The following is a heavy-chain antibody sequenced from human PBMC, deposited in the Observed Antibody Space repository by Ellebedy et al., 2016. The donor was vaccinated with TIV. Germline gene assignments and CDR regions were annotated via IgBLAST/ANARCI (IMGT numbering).Heavy chain of an antibody. J-gene: IGHJ6*03. CDR2: IRSKAYGGTT. Sequence: GESLKISCTASGFTFGDYAMSWFRQAPGKGLEWVGFIRSKAYGGTTEYAASVKGRFTISRDDSKSIAYLQMNSLKTEDTAVYYCTRDQALYSSSWFRGYYYMDVWGKGTTVTVSS. CDR1: GFTFGDYA. V-gene: IGHV3-49*03. CDR3: TRDQALYSSSWFRGYYYMDV. D-gene: IGHD6-13*01.